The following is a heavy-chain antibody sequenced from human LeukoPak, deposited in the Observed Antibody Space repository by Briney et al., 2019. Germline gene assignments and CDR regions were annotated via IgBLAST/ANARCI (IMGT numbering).Heavy chain of an antibody. D-gene: IGHD3-3*01. V-gene: IGHV3-9*03. CDR3: AKGYTFHGVAHDSGYFDY. J-gene: IGHJ4*02. CDR2: ITWDGGNI. CDR1: GFTFGDYT. Sequence: GGSLRLSCATSGFTFGDYTMHWVRQVPGKGLEWLSGITWDGGNIAYADSVKGRFTISRDNAKSSLYLQMNSLRNEDMAFYFCAKGYTFHGVAHDSGYFDYWGQGTLVTVSS.